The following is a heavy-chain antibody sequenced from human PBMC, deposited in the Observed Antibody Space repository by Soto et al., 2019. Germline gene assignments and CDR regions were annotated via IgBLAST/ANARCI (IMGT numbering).Heavy chain of an antibody. CDR3: ARGHHGLEI. V-gene: IGHV3-11*01. CDR2: IDPSGTTI. Sequence: QVQLVESGGGLVKPGGSLRLSCAASGLTFIDFYMSWVRQAPGKGLDWVSYIDPSGTTIVYADCVKGRFTVSRDNAKNSLYLQMDSLRGEDSAVYYCARGHHGLEIWGRGTTVTVSS. CDR1: GLTFIDFY. J-gene: IGHJ6*02.